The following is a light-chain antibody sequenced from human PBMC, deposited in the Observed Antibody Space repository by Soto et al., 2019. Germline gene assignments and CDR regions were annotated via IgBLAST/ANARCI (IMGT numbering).Light chain of an antibody. V-gene: IGKV3-15*01. CDR2: RAS. Sequence: EIVMTQSPATLSVSPGERATLSCRASQSVNIYLAWYQQKPGQAPRLLIYRASTRATGIPARFSGSGSGTEFTLTISSLQSEDFAIYYCQQSRTFAQGTKVDIK. CDR3: QQSRT. CDR1: QSVNIY. J-gene: IGKJ2*01.